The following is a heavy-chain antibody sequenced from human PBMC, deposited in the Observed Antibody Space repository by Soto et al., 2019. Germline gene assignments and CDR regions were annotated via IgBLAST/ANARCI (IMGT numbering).Heavy chain of an antibody. Sequence: PSETLSLTXAVYGGSFSGYYWSWIRQPPGKGLEWIGEINHSGSTNYNPSLKSRVTISVDTSKNQFSLKLSSVTAADSAVYYCALYSNYDWFDPWGQGTLVTVSS. D-gene: IGHD4-4*01. J-gene: IGHJ5*02. CDR1: GGSFSGYY. CDR2: INHSGST. V-gene: IGHV4-34*01. CDR3: ALYSNYDWFDP.